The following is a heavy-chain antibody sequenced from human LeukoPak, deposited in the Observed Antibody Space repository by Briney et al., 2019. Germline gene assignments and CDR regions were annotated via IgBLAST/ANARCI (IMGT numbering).Heavy chain of an antibody. CDR3: ARPASPLGNGYHDAFDI. J-gene: IGHJ3*02. CDR2: IIPILGIA. Sequence: SVKVSCKASGGTFSSYAISWVRQAPGQGLEWMGRIIPILGIANYAQKFQGRVTITADKSTSTAYMELSSLRSEDTAVYYCARPASPLGNGYHDAFDIWGQGTMVTVSS. D-gene: IGHD3-22*01. CDR1: GGTFSSYA. V-gene: IGHV1-69*04.